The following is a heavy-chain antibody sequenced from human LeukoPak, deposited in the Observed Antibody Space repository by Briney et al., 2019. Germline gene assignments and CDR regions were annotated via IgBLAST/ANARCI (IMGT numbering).Heavy chain of an antibody. Sequence: SGGSLRLSCAASGFTFDDYAMHWVRQAPGKGLEWVSGISWNSGSIGYADSVKGRFTISRDNAKNSLYLQMNSLRAEDTALYYCAKDIRIAVAGTAPLGFDYWGQGTLVTVSS. J-gene: IGHJ4*02. CDR3: AKDIRIAVAGTAPLGFDY. D-gene: IGHD6-19*01. V-gene: IGHV3-9*01. CDR2: ISWNSGSI. CDR1: GFTFDDYA.